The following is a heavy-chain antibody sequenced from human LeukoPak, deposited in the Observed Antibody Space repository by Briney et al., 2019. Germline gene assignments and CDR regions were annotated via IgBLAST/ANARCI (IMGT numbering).Heavy chain of an antibody. J-gene: IGHJ3*02. CDR3: ARGLHYYDTGGYYYPDAFDI. Sequence: GGSLRLSCAASGFTFSSYSMNWVRQAPGKGLEWVSYISSISSTIYYADSVKGRFTISRDNAKNSLYLQMNSLRAEDTAVYYCARGLHYYDTGGYYYPDAFDIWGQGTMVTVSS. CDR2: ISSISSTI. V-gene: IGHV3-48*01. D-gene: IGHD3-22*01. CDR1: GFTFSSYS.